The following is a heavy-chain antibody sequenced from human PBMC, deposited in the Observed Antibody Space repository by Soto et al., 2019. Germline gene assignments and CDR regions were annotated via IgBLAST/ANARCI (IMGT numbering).Heavy chain of an antibody. CDR2: INHSGDS. D-gene: IGHD3-22*01. CDR1: GGSFSGYY. J-gene: IGHJ6*02. CDR3: ARGPSFTFIVVFQAPYFYDCMDV. Sequence: PSETLSLTCAVYGGSFSGYYWTWIRQPPGKGLEWIGEINHSGDSNYNPSLQSRLTISLDTSKNQFSLRLSSVTATHTAVYFCARGPSFTFIVVFQAPYFYDCMDVWGQGTTVTGSS. V-gene: IGHV4-34*01.